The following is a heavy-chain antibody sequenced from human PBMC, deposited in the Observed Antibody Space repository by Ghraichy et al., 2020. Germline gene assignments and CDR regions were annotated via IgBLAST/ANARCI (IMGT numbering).Heavy chain of an antibody. CDR2: IIPIFGTA. V-gene: IGHV1-69*06. D-gene: IGHD3-3*01. J-gene: IGHJ6*03. CDR1: GGTFSSYA. Sequence: SVKVSCKASGGTFSSYAISWVRQAPGQGLEWMGGIIPIFGTANYAQKFQGRVTITADKSTSTAYMELSSLRSEDTAVYYCARDKADVLEWLSSGYYYYYMDVWGKGTTVTVSS. CDR3: ARDKADVLEWLSSGYYYYYMDV.